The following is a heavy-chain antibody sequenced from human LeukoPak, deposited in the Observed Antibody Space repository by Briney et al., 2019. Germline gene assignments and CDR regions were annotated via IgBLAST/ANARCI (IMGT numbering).Heavy chain of an antibody. D-gene: IGHD6-13*01. V-gene: IGHV4-59*08. Sequence: SETLSLTCTVSGGSISSYYWSWIRQPPGKGLEWIGDIYYSGSTYYNPSLKSRVTISVDTSKNQFSLKLSSVTAADTAVYYCARASSSWYHAFDIWGQGTMVTVSS. CDR2: IYYSGST. J-gene: IGHJ3*02. CDR1: GGSISSYY. CDR3: ARASSSWYHAFDI.